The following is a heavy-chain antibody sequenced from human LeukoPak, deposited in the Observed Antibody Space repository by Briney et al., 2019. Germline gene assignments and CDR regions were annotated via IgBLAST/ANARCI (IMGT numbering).Heavy chain of an antibody. CDR1: GFTFSSYE. D-gene: IGHD3-10*01. V-gene: IGHV3-48*03. CDR3: AKATVAVRGEGWFDP. Sequence: GGSLRLSCAASGFTFSSYEMNWVRQAPGKGLEWVSYISSSGSTIYYADSVKGRFTISRDNAKNSLYLQMNSLRAEDTAVYYCAKATVAVRGEGWFDPWGQGTLVTVSS. CDR2: ISSSGSTI. J-gene: IGHJ5*02.